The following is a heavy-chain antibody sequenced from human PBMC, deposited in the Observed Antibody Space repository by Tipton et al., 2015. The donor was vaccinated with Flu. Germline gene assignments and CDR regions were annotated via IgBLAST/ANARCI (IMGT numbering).Heavy chain of an antibody. J-gene: IGHJ4*02. CDR1: GGSFSGHY. D-gene: IGHD3-10*01. Sequence: TLSLTCAVFGGSFSGHYWVWIRQPPGKGLEWIGEIIHSGYTKYNPSLKSRVTMSIDTSKNHFSVQLSSVTAADTAVYYCARSPSYSGSGVYPYYFDDWGQGTLVTVSS. CDR3: ARSPSYSGSGVYPYYFDD. CDR2: IIHSGYT. V-gene: IGHV4-34*12.